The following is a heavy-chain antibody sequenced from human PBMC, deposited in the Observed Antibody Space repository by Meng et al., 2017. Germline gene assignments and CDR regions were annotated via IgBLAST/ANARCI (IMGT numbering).Heavy chain of an antibody. CDR2: ISTTGSSI. CDR1: GFTFRDYY. V-gene: IGHV3-11*04. Sequence: QLVESGGGLVQAGGSLRLFCAASGFTFRDYYMTWIRQAPGKGLEWVSSISTTGSSIYYADSVKGRFSISRDNAKNSLYLQMNSLRAEDTAVYYCARESHSSGWTYWGQGTLVTVSS. D-gene: IGHD6-19*01. CDR3: ARESHSSGWTY. J-gene: IGHJ4*02.